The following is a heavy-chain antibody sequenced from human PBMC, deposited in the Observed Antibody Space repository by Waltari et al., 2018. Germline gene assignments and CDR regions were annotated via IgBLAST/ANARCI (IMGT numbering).Heavy chain of an antibody. CDR1: GYTLTELS. J-gene: IGHJ5*02. CDR3: ATERIFGRDWLDP. V-gene: IGHV1-24*01. CDR2: FDPEDGET. Sequence: QFQVVQSGAEVKKPGSSVKVSCKVSGYTLTELSIHWVRQAPGKGLEWMGNFDPEDGETMYAQKFQGRVTMTEDTSTDTAYMELSSLRSEDTAVYYCATERIFGRDWLDPWGQGSLVTVSS. D-gene: IGHD3-3*01.